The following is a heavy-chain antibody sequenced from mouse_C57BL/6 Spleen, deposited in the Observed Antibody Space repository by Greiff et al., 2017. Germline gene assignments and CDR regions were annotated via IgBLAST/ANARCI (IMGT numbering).Heavy chain of an antibody. CDR1: GYTFTSYW. J-gene: IGHJ3*01. V-gene: IGHV1-74*01. D-gene: IGHD2-4*01. CDR2: IHPSDSDT. CDR3: AIENYDYDGWFAY. Sequence: QVQLQQPGAELVKPGASVKVSCKASGYTFTSYWMHWVKQRPGQGLEWIGRIHPSDSDTNYNQKFKGKATLTVDKSSSTAYMQRSSLTSEDSAVYYCAIENYDYDGWFAYWGQGTLVTVSA.